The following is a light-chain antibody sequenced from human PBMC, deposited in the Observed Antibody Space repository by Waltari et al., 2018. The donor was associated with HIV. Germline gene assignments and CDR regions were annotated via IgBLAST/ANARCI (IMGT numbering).Light chain of an antibody. J-gene: IGKJ3*01. CDR1: PSLLHNNGYNY. CDR2: LAS. Sequence: DIVLTQSPLSLPVTPGEPASIPCRASPSLLHNNGYNYLDWYLQRPGQSPQLLIYLASHRASGVPERFSGSGSGTNFTLKISRVEAEDVGIYFCLQLLHTPRLSFGPGTKLDI. V-gene: IGKV2-28*01. CDR3: LQLLHTPRLS.